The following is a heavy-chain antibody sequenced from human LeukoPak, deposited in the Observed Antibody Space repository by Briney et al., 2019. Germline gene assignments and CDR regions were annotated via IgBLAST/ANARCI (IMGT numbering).Heavy chain of an antibody. CDR3: ARDRGEGYYFDY. V-gene: IGHV1-46*01. J-gene: IGHJ4*02. CDR2: INPSGGST. CDR1: GYTFTSYN. D-gene: IGHD3-10*01. Sequence: ASVKVSRKASGYTFTSYNMHWVRQAPRQGLEWMGGINPSGGSTSYAQKFQGRLTMTRDTSTSTVYMELSSLRSEDTAVYYCARDRGEGYYFDYWGQGTLVTVSS.